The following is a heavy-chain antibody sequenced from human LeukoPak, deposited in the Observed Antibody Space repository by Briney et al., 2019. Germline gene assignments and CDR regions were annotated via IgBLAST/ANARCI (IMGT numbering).Heavy chain of an antibody. CDR2: ISYSSGSI. J-gene: IGHJ3*01. CDR1: GFTFDECA. Sequence: PGGSLRLSCAASGFTFDECAMHWVRQAPGKGLEWVSGISYSSGSIGYVDSVKGRFTISRDNAKNSLYLQMNSLRAEDTALYYCAKDRGGSSQLGDAFDVWGQGTMVSVSS. V-gene: IGHV3-9*01. D-gene: IGHD2-15*01. CDR3: AKDRGGSSQLGDAFDV.